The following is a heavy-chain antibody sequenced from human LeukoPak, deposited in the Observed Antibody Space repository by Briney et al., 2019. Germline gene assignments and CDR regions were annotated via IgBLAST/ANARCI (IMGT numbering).Heavy chain of an antibody. J-gene: IGHJ2*01. V-gene: IGHV3-13*01. CDR2: IGTAGEI. D-gene: IGHD6-13*01. CDR1: GFTFRSYD. CDR3: ARAAYSSTWYSRYFDL. Sequence: PGGSLRLSCAASGFTFRSYDMHWVRQATEKGLEWVSGIGTAGEIYYPGSVKGRFTISRENAKNSLYLQMNSLRAGDTAVYYCARAAYSSTWYSRYFDLWGRGTLVTVSS.